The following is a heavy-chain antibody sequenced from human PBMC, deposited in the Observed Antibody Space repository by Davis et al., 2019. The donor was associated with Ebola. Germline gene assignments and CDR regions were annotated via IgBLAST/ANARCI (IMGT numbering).Heavy chain of an antibody. CDR1: GGTFSSYT. CDR3: ARARDMATIGDYAMDV. Sequence: SVKVSCKASGGTFSSYTISWVRLAPGQGLEWMGRTIPMLGIANYAQKFQGRVTITADISTTAYMELSSLRSEDTAVYYCARARDMATIGDYAMDVWGQGTTVTVSS. D-gene: IGHD5-24*01. J-gene: IGHJ6*02. CDR2: TIPMLGIA. V-gene: IGHV1-69*02.